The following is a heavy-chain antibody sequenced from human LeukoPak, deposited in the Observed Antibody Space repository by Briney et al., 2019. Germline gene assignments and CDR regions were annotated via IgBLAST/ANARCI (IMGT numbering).Heavy chain of an antibody. CDR3: ARECISNDSSGSNGFDY. CDR2: INPSGGST. Sequence: ASVKVSCKASGYTFTSYYMHWVRQAPAQGLEWMGIINPSGGSTSYAKKFQGRVTMTRDTSTSTDYMELSSLRTEDTAVYYCARECISNDSSGSNGFDYWGQGTLVTVSS. CDR1: GYTFTSYY. D-gene: IGHD3-22*01. J-gene: IGHJ4*02. V-gene: IGHV1-46*01.